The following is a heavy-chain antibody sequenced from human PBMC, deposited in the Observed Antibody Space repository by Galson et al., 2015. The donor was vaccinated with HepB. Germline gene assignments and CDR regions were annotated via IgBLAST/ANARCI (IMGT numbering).Heavy chain of an antibody. CDR2: ISWNSGSI. CDR3: AKEGVLSGQWLENWFDP. D-gene: IGHD6-19*01. Sequence: SLRLSCAASGFSFDDFAMHWVRQAPGKGLEWVSGISWNSGSIGYADSVKGRFTMSRDNAKNSLYLQMNSLRAEDTALYYCAKEGVLSGQWLENWFDPWGQGTLVTVSS. V-gene: IGHV3-9*01. CDR1: GFSFDDFA. J-gene: IGHJ5*02.